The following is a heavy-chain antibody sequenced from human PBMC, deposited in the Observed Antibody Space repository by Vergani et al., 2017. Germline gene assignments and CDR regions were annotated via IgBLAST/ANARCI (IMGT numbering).Heavy chain of an antibody. Sequence: QVQLVQSGAEVKKPGSSVKVSCKASGGTFSSYAISWVRQAPGQGLEWMGGIIPIFGTANYAQKFQGRGTITADESTSTAYMELSSLRSEDTAVYYCARGRYYDSSGYPRGDYYYYMDVWGKGTTVTVS. J-gene: IGHJ6*03. CDR1: GGTFSSYA. V-gene: IGHV1-69*01. D-gene: IGHD3-22*01. CDR3: ARGRYYDSSGYPRGDYYYYMDV. CDR2: IIPIFGTA.